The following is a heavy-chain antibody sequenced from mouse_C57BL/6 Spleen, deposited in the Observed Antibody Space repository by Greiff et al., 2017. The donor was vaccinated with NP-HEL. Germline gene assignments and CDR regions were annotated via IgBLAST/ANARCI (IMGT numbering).Heavy chain of an antibody. CDR1: GFTFSSYG. D-gene: IGHD1-1*01. V-gene: IGHV5-6*01. CDR2: ISSGGSYT. CDR3: ARQDGSSYY. Sequence: EVMLVESGGDLVKPGGSLKLSCAASGFTFSSYGMSWVRQTPDKRLEWVATISSGGSYTYYPDSVKGRFTISRDNAKNTLYLQMSSLKSEDTAMYYCARQDGSSYYWGQSTTLTVSS. J-gene: IGHJ2*01.